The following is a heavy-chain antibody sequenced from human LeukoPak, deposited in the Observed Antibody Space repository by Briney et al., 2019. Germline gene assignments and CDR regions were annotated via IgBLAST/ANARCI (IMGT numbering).Heavy chain of an antibody. D-gene: IGHD3-3*01. V-gene: IGHV3-7*01. CDR3: ARAKLRFLEWSPWGY. CDR1: GFTFSSYW. CDR2: IKQDGSEK. Sequence: AGSLRLSCTASGFTFSSYWMSWVRQAPGKGLEWVANIKQDGSEKYYVDSVKGRFTISRDNAKNSLYLQMNSLRAEDTAMYYCARAKLRFLEWSPWGYWGQGTLVTVSS. J-gene: IGHJ4*02.